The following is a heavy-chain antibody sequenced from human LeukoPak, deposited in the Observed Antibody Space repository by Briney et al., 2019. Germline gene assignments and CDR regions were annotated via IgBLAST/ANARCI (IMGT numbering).Heavy chain of an antibody. V-gene: IGHV3-49*04. CDR2: IRSKGYGRTT. Sequence: GGSLRLSCTASGFIFDNNAMTWVRQAPGKGLEWVGFIRSKGYGRTTQYAASVRGRFTISRDDSRSIAYLQMDSLRTDDTAVYYCTRGGMGWETLPYYFDHWGQGVLVTVSS. J-gene: IGHJ4*02. D-gene: IGHD1-26*01. CDR3: TRGGMGWETLPYYFDH. CDR1: GFIFDNNA.